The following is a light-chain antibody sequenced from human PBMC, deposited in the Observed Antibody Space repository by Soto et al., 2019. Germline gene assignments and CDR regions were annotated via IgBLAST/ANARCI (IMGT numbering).Light chain of an antibody. Sequence: AIRMTQSPSSFSASTGDRVTITCRASQGISSYLAWYQQKPGKAPKLLIHAASTLQSGVPSRFSGSGSGTDFTLTISCLQSEDFATYYCQQYYSYPQTFGQGTKLEIK. J-gene: IGKJ2*01. V-gene: IGKV1-8*01. CDR2: AAS. CDR1: QGISSY. CDR3: QQYYSYPQT.